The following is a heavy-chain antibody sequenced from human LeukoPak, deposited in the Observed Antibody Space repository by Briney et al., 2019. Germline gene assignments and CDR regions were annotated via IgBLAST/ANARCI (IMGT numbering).Heavy chain of an antibody. CDR3: ARAPYFDFWSGYPPDY. Sequence: GGSLRLSCAASGFTFRSYWMHWVRQAPGKGLVWVSRINSDGSTTNYADSVKGRFTISRDNAKNTLYLQLNSLRAEDTAVYYCARAPYFDFWSGYPPDYWGQGTLVTVSS. CDR2: INSDGSTT. J-gene: IGHJ4*02. D-gene: IGHD3-3*01. CDR1: GFTFRSYW. V-gene: IGHV3-74*01.